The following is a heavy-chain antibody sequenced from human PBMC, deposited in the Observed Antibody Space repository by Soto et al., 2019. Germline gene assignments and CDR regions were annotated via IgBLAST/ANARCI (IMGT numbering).Heavy chain of an antibody. D-gene: IGHD3-10*01. CDR2: IFYSGNS. CDR1: GGSIRGGDYY. CDR3: ARLSSLYYNSDYGGYYFDY. Sequence: QVQLQESGPGLVKPSQTLSLTCTVSGGSIRGGDYYWSWIRQHPGKGLEWIGYIFYSGNSFYNPSLKSGVTTSVDTSRNQFALQLRSVTAADTAIYYCARLSSLYYNSDYGGYYFDYWGQGTLVSVSS. J-gene: IGHJ4*02. V-gene: IGHV4-31*03.